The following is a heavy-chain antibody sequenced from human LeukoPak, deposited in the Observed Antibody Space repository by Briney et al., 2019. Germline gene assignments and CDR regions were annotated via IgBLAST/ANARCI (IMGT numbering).Heavy chain of an antibody. D-gene: IGHD3-3*01. CDR3: ASAERYYDFWRASYYYYGMDV. V-gene: IGHV3-21*01. Sequence: GGSLRLSCAASGFTFSSYSMNWVRQAPGKGLEWVSSTSSSSSYIYYADSVKGRFTISRDNAKNSLYLQMNSLRAEDTAVYYCASAERYYDFWRASYYYYGMDVWGQGTTVTVSS. CDR2: TSSSSSYI. CDR1: GFTFSSYS. J-gene: IGHJ6*02.